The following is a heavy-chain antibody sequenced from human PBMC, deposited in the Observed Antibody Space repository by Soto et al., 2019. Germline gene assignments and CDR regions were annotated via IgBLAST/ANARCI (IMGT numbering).Heavy chain of an antibody. CDR2: ISAYNGNT. V-gene: IGHV1-18*01. CDR3: ARDHEGLRGPSYYGMDV. J-gene: IGHJ6*02. CDR1: GYTCTSYG. Sequence: QVQLVQCGAEVKKPGASVKVSCKASGYTCTSYGISWVRQARGQGLEWMGWISAYNGNTNYAQKLQGRVTMTTDTSTSTGYMEQRSLRSDDTAVYYCARDHEGLRGPSYYGMDVWGQGTTVTVSS. D-gene: IGHD5-12*01.